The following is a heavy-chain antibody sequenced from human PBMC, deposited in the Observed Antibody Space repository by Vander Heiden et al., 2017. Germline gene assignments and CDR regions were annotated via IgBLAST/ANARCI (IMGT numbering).Heavy chain of an antibody. V-gene: IGHV3-9*01. CDR1: GFSIEGFA. D-gene: IGHD3-10*01. CDR3: AKDKDRGGTGTSIDY. J-gene: IGHJ4*02. Sequence: EVQLAESGGGLVQPGRSLRLSGAASGFSIEGFAMHWVRQIPGKGLEWVAGINWVGVAIGYADSVRGRLTISRDNAKNSLYVQMNSLRPEDTAIYYCAKDKDRGGTGTSIDYWGQGTQVTVSS. CDR2: INWVGVAI.